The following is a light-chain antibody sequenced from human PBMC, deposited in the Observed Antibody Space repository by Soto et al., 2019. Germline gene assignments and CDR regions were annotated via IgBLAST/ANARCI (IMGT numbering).Light chain of an antibody. J-gene: IGKJ4*02. V-gene: IGKV3D-15*01. CDR3: QQDNSWPRT. CDR2: DIF. CDR1: QSVGSD. Sequence: EIVMTQSPATLSVSPGERATLSCRASQSVGSDLAWYQQKPGQAPRLVIYDIFTSATGVPTRISGSGSGTECTLTISSLQSEDFAVYYCQQDNSWPRTFGGGTKVEIK.